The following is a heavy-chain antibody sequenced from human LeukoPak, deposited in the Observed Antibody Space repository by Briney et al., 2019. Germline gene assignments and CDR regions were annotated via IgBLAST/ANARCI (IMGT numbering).Heavy chain of an antibody. V-gene: IGHV3-23*01. Sequence: PGGSLRLSCAASGFTFSSYGMSWVRQAPGKGLEWVSAISGSGGSTYYADSVKGRFTISGDNDKNSLYLQMNSLRAEDTAVYYCARDVYSSGADNWFDPWGQGTLVTVSS. D-gene: IGHD6-19*01. CDR1: GFTFSSYG. CDR2: ISGSGGST. J-gene: IGHJ5*02. CDR3: ARDVYSSGADNWFDP.